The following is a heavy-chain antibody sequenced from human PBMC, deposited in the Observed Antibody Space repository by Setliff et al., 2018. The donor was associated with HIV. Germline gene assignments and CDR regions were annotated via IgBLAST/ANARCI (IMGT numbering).Heavy chain of an antibody. CDR3: ARNAYESNGYFHS. J-gene: IGHJ4*02. CDR1: GYSISSGYY. CDR2: IYHNGIT. Sequence: TSETLSLTCGVSGYSISSGYYWGWIRQPPGKGMEWIGSIYHNGITYYNPSLKSRVTISVDTSQNQFSLKRNSVPAADTAVYYCARNAYESNGYFHSWGQGTLVTVSS. V-gene: IGHV4-38-2*01. D-gene: IGHD3-22*01.